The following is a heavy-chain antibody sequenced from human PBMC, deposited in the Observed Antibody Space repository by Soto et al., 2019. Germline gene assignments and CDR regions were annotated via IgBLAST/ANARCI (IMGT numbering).Heavy chain of an antibody. V-gene: IGHV4-31*02. CDR2: IFNSGTT. D-gene: IGHD1-26*01. CDR1: GASTVSHYH. J-gene: IGHJ4*02. CDR3: ALALGPTTGLDY. Sequence: SETLSLTCSVSGASTVSHYHWTWIRQPPGKGLEWMGYIFNSGTTFYNPSLTSRLSISMDTSGDHFSLELRSVTAADTAVYYCALALGPTTGLDYWGQGTLVTVSS.